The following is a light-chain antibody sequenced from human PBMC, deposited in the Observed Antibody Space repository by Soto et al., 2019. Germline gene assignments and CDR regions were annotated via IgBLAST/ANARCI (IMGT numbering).Light chain of an antibody. CDR3: QGSYSTPIS. CDR2: AAS. J-gene: IGKJ5*01. V-gene: IGKV1-39*01. Sequence: DIQMTQSPSSLSASVGDRVTITCRASQSISSYLNWYQQKPGKAPKLLIYAASSLQSGVPSRFSGSRSWADFHLPLSHLQPVDFATYFYQGSYSTPISFGQWKRLEIK. CDR1: QSISSY.